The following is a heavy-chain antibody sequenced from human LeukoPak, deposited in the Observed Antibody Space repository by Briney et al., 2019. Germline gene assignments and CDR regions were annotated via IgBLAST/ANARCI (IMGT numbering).Heavy chain of an antibody. CDR2: IYYTGST. CDR3: ARHRSYSSSSYFDY. J-gene: IGHJ4*02. CDR1: RGSISNYY. V-gene: IGHV4-59*08. D-gene: IGHD6-6*01. Sequence: SETLSLTCSVSRGSISNYYWSWIRQPPGRGLEWIGYIYYTGSTNSSPYLKSRVTMSLDTSNNQFSLRLSSVTAAGTAVYYCARHRSYSSSSYFDYWGQGSLVTVSS.